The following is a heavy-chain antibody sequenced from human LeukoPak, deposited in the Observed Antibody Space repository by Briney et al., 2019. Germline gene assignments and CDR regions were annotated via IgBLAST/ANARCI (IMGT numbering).Heavy chain of an antibody. V-gene: IGHV3-7*01. CDR2: IKQDGSEK. D-gene: IGHD3-16*01. CDR1: GLTLSNYW. Sequence: GGSLRLSCAASGLTLSNYWMSWVRQAPGKGLEWVANIKQDGSEKYYVDSVKGRFTVSRDSAKNSLYLQMNSLRAEDTAVYYCARLSRGNCFDPWGQGTLVTVSS. J-gene: IGHJ5*02. CDR3: ARLSRGNCFDP.